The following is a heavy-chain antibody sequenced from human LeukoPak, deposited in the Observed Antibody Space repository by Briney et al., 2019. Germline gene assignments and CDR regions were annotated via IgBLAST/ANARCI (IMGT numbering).Heavy chain of an antibody. CDR1: GFSFSAYG. V-gene: IGHV3-23*01. CDR2: IGGSGATT. J-gene: IGHJ4*02. Sequence: PGGSLRLSCAASGFSFSAYGMNWVRQAPGKGLEWVSAIGGSGATTYYADSVRGRFTISRDNSKNTMYLRMSSLRAEDTAIYYCGKIRSEDSATGYWGQGTLVTVSS. CDR3: GKIRSEDSATGY. D-gene: IGHD2-15*01.